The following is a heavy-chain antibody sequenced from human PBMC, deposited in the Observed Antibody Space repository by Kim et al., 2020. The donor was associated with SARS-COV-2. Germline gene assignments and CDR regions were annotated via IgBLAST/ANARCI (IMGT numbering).Heavy chain of an antibody. CDR3: ARATDSGYWRYYFDY. Sequence: QKFQGRVTMTRNTSISTAYMELSSLRSEDTAVYYCARATDSGYWRYYFDYWGQGTLVTVSS. V-gene: IGHV1-8*01. J-gene: IGHJ4*02. D-gene: IGHD5-12*01.